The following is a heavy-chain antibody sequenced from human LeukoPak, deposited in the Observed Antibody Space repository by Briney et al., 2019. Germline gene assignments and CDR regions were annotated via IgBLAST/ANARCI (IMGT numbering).Heavy chain of an antibody. Sequence: GGSLRLSCSASGFTFSSYAMHWVRQAPGKGLEYVSAISSNGGSTYYADSVKGRFTISRDNPKNTLYLQMSRLRAADTAEYYCVKDRRDGYNYGSDYWGQGTLVTVSS. CDR3: VKDRRDGYNYGSDY. CDR2: ISSNGGST. J-gene: IGHJ4*02. V-gene: IGHV3-64D*09. D-gene: IGHD5-24*01. CDR1: GFTFSSYA.